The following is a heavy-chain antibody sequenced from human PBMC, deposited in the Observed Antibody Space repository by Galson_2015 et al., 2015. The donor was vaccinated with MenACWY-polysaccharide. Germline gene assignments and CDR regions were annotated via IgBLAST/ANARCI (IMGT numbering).Heavy chain of an antibody. J-gene: IGHJ6*02. CDR3: ARGGGSGSFYYYYGMDV. CDR1: GFTFSNYW. V-gene: IGHV3-74*01. Sequence: SLRLSCAASGFTFSNYWMHWVRQASGKGLVWVSRINSDGSGTTYADSAKGRFTISRDNAKNTLYLQMNSLRAEDTAVYYCARGGGSGSFYYYYGMDVWGQGTTVTVSS. CDR2: INSDGSGT. D-gene: IGHD1-26*01.